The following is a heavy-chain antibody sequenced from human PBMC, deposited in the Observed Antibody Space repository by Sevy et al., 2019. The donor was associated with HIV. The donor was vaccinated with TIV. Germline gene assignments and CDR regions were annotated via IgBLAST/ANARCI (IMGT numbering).Heavy chain of an antibody. CDR2: ISAYNGNT. Sequence: ASVKVSCKASGYTFTSYGISWVRQAPGQGLEWMGWISAYNGNTNYAQKLQGRVTMTTDTSTSTAYMELRSLRSDDTAVYYCAGGANIYYYGSGSYSPVYNWFDPGGQGPLVTVSS. V-gene: IGHV1-18*01. CDR3: AGGANIYYYGSGSYSPVYNWFDP. CDR1: GYTFTSYG. D-gene: IGHD3-10*01. J-gene: IGHJ5*02.